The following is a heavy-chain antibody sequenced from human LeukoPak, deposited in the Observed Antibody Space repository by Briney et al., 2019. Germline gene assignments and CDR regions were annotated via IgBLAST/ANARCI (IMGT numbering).Heavy chain of an antibody. CDR2: ISAYNGNT. D-gene: IGHD6-13*01. Sequence: ASVKVSCKASGYTFTTYGFSWVRQAPGQGLEWMGWISAYNGNTNYAQKFQGRVTLTADASTTTAYMELRSLRSDDTAVYYCARDHSSSGQLFDYWGQGTLVTVSS. CDR1: GYTFTTYG. J-gene: IGHJ4*02. V-gene: IGHV1-18*01. CDR3: ARDHSSSGQLFDY.